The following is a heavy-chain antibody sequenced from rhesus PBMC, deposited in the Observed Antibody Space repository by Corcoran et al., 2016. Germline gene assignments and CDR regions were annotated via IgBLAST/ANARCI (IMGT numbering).Heavy chain of an antibody. V-gene: IGHV4-143*01. CDR2: IYGNSART. Sequence: QVQMQESGPGLVKPSEPLSLTCTVSGGLIRGYYHWSWIRQPPGKGLAWIGGIYGNSARTYYNPSLKSRVTISKDTSKNQFSLKVSSVTAADTAVYFCVRRDLATAFFDCWGQGVLVTVSS. J-gene: IGHJ4*01. CDR3: VRRDLATAFFDC. CDR1: GGLIRGYYH. D-gene: IGHD6-25*01.